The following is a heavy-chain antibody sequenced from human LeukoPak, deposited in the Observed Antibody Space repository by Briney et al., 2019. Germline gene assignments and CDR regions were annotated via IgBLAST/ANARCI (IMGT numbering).Heavy chain of an antibody. D-gene: IGHD3-22*01. J-gene: IGHJ3*02. CDR1: GFTFSSYS. CDR3: ARDRVVYYYDSSGYYYSDAFDI. Sequence: GGSLRLSCAASGFTFSSYSMNWVRQAPGKGLEWVSSISSSSSYIYYADSVKGRFTISRDNAKNSLYLQMNSLRAEDTAVYYCARDRVVYYYDSSGYYYSDAFDIWGQGTMVTVSS. CDR2: ISSSSSYI. V-gene: IGHV3-21*01.